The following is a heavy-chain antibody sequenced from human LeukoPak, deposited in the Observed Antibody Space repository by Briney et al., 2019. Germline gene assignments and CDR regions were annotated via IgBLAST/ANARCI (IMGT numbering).Heavy chain of an antibody. CDR1: GFTFSSYA. D-gene: IGHD5-12*01. CDR3: ARDRSGFYSVDY. CDR2: ISGSGGST. Sequence: GGSLRLSCAASGFTFSSYAMSWVRQAPGKGLEWVSAISGSGGSTYYADSVKGRFTISRDNSKNTLHLQMNSLRAEDTAVYYCARDRSGFYSVDYWGQGTLVTVSS. J-gene: IGHJ4*02. V-gene: IGHV3-23*01.